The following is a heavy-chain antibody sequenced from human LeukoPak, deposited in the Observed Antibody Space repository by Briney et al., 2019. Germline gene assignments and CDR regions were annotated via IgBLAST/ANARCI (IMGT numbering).Heavy chain of an antibody. CDR3: AKNRGAGSHYYYYMNV. Sequence: GGSLRLSCAASGFTFSTYAMSWVRQVAGKGLEWVSLISGSGGGTYYADSVKGRFTISRDNSKNTLYLQLNSLRVEDTAVYYCAKNRGAGSHYYYYMNVWGKGTTVTVSS. J-gene: IGHJ6*03. V-gene: IGHV3-23*01. D-gene: IGHD1-26*01. CDR1: GFTFSTYA. CDR2: ISGSGGGT.